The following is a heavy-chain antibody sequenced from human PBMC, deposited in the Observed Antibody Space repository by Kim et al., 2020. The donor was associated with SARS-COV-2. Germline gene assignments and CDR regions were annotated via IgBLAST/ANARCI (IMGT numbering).Heavy chain of an antibody. Sequence: GGSLRLSCAASGFTFSNAWMSWVRQAPGKGLEWVGRIKSKTDGGTTDYAAPVKGRFTISRDDSKNTLYLQMNSLKTEDTAVYYCTTDAKVYPESREPFDPWGQGTLVTVSS. J-gene: IGHJ5*02. CDR1: GFTFSNAW. CDR3: TTDAKVYPESREPFDP. CDR2: IKSKTDGGTT. D-gene: IGHD1-26*01. V-gene: IGHV3-15*01.